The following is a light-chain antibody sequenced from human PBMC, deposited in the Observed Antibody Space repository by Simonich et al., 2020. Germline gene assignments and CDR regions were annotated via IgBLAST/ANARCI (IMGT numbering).Light chain of an antibody. V-gene: IGLV2-14*03. Sequence: QSALTQPASVSGSPGQSITISCTGTSSDVCGYNYVSWYQQHPGKAPKLMIYDVSNRPSGVSIRFSGSKSGNTASLTISGLQAEDEADYYCSSYTSSGTLVVFGGGTKLTVL. J-gene: IGLJ2*01. CDR1: SSDVCGYNY. CDR2: DVS. CDR3: SSYTSSGTLVV.